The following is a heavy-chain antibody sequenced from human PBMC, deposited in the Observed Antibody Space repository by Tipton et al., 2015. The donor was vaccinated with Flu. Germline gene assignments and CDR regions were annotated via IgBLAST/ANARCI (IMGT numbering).Heavy chain of an antibody. CDR2: ICHSGNT. Sequence: TLSLTCSVSGSSMGTGYCWGWIRQPPGKGLEWIANICHSGNTYHNPSLRSRVTISVDTSRNHLSLRLRSLTAADTAVYFCARRDFSNYVSDPKNWFDPWGQGILVTVSP. CDR3: ARRDFSNYVSDPKNWFDP. CDR1: GSSMGTGYC. D-gene: IGHD4-11*01. J-gene: IGHJ5*02. V-gene: IGHV4-38-2*01.